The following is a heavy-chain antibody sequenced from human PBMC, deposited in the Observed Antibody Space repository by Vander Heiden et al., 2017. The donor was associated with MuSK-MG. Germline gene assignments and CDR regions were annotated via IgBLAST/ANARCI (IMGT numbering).Heavy chain of an antibody. Sequence: EVQLVESGGGLVKPGGSLRLSCAASGFPFSNAWMSWVRQAPGKGLEWVGRIKSKTDSRTTDYGAPVKGRFTISRDDSKNTLYLQMNSLKTEDTAVYYCTTGSQVTPAFDIWGEGRMVTVSS. D-gene: IGHD4-4*01. J-gene: IGHJ3*02. V-gene: IGHV3-15*01. CDR2: IKSKTDSRTT. CDR1: GFPFSNAW. CDR3: TTGSQVTPAFDI.